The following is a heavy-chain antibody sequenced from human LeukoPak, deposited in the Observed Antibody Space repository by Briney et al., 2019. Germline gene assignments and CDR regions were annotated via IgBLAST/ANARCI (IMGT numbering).Heavy chain of an antibody. Sequence: QAGGSLRLSCAASGFTFSSYGMHWVRQAPGKGLEWVAVISYDGSNKYYADSVKGRFTISRDNSKNTLYLQMNSLRAEDTAVYYCARGIRSITMVRGVIQPLDAFDIWGQGTMVTVSS. CDR1: GFTFSSYG. CDR3: ARGIRSITMVRGVIQPLDAFDI. V-gene: IGHV3-30*19. J-gene: IGHJ3*02. CDR2: ISYDGSNK. D-gene: IGHD3-10*01.